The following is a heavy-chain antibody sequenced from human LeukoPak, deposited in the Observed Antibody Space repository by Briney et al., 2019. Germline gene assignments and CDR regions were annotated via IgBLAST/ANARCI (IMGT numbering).Heavy chain of an antibody. J-gene: IGHJ5*02. D-gene: IGHD6-13*01. CDR3: ARAYHSSWYLNWFDP. CDR1: GGSISSYY. V-gene: IGHV4-59*08. Sequence: SETLSLTCTVSGGSISSYYWSWIRQPPGKGLEWIGYIYYSGSTNYNPSLKSRVTISVDTSKNQFSPKLSSVTAADTAVYYCARAYHSSWYLNWFDPWGQGTLVTVSS. CDR2: IYYSGST.